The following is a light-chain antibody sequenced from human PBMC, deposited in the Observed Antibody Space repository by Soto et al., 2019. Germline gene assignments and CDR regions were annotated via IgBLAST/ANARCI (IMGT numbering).Light chain of an antibody. CDR2: GAS. Sequence: EIVLAHSPATLSVSPWEIVTLSCRATQTIGNKLAWYLQRPGQAPRLLMYGASTRATDIPARFSGSGSGTEFTPTITGLQSEDFAVYYCQQYNGWPWTFGLGTKVDIK. J-gene: IGKJ1*01. V-gene: IGKV3-15*01. CDR3: QQYNGWPWT. CDR1: QTIGNK.